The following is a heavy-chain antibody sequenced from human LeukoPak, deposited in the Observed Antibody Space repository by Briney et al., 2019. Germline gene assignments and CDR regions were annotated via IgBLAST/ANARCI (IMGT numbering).Heavy chain of an antibody. J-gene: IGHJ6*03. D-gene: IGHD2-2*01. V-gene: IGHV4-59*01. CDR1: GGSISSYY. Sequence: PSETLSLTCTVSGGSISSYYWSWIRQPPGKGLEWIGYIYYSGSTNYNPSLKSRVTISVDTSKNQFSLKLSSVTAADTAVNYCARVVPAAIYYYYYYYMDVWGKGTTVTVSS. CDR2: IYYSGST. CDR3: ARVVPAAIYYYYYYYMDV.